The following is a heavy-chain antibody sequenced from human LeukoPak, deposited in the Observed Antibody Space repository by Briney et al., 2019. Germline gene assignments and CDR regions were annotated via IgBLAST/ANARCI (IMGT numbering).Heavy chain of an antibody. J-gene: IGHJ5*02. Sequence: GASLKVSCKASGYTFTDYYMQWVRQAPGQRLEWIGWTNPNSDATTYTQNYQGTDSITRDTSISTAYMGLNGLRSDDRAVYCCARSLAAAGNAWGQGTLVTVSS. V-gene: IGHV1-2*02. D-gene: IGHD6-13*01. CDR1: GYTFTDYY. CDR3: ARSLAAAGNA. CDR2: TNPNSDAT.